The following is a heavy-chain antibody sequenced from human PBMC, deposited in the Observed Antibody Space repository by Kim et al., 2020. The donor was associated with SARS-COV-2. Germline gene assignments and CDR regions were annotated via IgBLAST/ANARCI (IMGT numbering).Heavy chain of an antibody. J-gene: IGHJ4*02. Sequence: SETLSLTCAVYGGSFSGYYWSWIRQPPGKGLEWIGEINHSGSTNYNPSLKSRVTISVDTSKNQFSLKLSSVTAADTAVYYCAREDHSGSYSFVVDYWGQGTLVTVSS. D-gene: IGHD1-26*01. CDR1: GGSFSGYY. V-gene: IGHV4-34*01. CDR3: AREDHSGSYSFVVDY. CDR2: INHSGST.